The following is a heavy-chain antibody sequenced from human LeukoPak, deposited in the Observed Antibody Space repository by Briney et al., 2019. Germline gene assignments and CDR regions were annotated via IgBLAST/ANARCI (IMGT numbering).Heavy chain of an antibody. CDR3: ARGRWPQLPDS. V-gene: IGHV4-59*01. Sequence: SGTLSLTCTVSGGSINGYYWSWIRQPPGKGLEWIGYIYYSGSTNYNPSLKSRVTIFLDMSMNQFSLRLNSVTAADTAVYYCARGRWPQLPDSWGQGTLVIVSS. D-gene: IGHD5-24*01. J-gene: IGHJ4*02. CDR1: GGSINGYY. CDR2: IYYSGST.